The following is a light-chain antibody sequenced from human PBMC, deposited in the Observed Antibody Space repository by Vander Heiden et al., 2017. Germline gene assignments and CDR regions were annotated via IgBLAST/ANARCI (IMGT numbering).Light chain of an antibody. CDR3: QAWDSSSLVV. CDR1: NIGSKN. V-gene: IGLV3-21*02. Sequence: SYVLTQPSSVSVAPGQTARITCGGNNIGSKNVHWYQQKPGLAPVLIVYNGSDRPSGIPERFSGSNSGNTATLTISRVEAGDEADYYCQAWDSSSLVVFGGGTKVTVL. J-gene: IGLJ2*01. CDR2: NGS.